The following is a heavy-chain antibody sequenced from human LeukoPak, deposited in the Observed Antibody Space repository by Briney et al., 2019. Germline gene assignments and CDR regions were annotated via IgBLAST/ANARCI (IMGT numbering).Heavy chain of an antibody. CDR2: INPNSGGT. CDR3: ARVSIGSPGTTVFSSTDAFDI. J-gene: IGHJ3*02. D-gene: IGHD4-11*01. CDR1: VYTFTGYY. Sequence: ASVKVSCKASVYTFTGYYMHWVRQAPGQGLEWMGWINPNSGGTNYAQKFQGRVTMTRDTSSSTAYMELSRLRSDDTAVYYCARVSIGSPGTTVFSSTDAFDIWGQGTMVTVSS. V-gene: IGHV1-2*02.